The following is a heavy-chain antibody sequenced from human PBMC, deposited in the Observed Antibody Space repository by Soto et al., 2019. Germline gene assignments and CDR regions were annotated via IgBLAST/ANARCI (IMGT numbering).Heavy chain of an antibody. CDR2: ISYDGSNK. Sequence: QVQLVESGGGVVQPGRSLRLSCAASGFTFSSYGMHWVRQAPGKGLEWVAVISYDGSNKYYADSVKGRFTISRDNSKNTLYLQMNSLRAEDTAVYYCAKDRPRGFDYWGQGPLVTVSS. CDR1: GFTFSSYG. CDR3: AKDRPRGFDY. J-gene: IGHJ4*02. V-gene: IGHV3-30*18.